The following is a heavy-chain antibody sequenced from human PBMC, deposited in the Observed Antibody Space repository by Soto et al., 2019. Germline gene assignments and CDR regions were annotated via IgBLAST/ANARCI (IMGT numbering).Heavy chain of an antibody. D-gene: IGHD1-7*01. Sequence: SETLSLTCTVSGGSISSSSYYWGWIRQPPGKGLEWIGSIYYSGSTYYNPSLKSRVTISVDTSKNQFSLKLSSVTAADTAVYYCARHAVVTGTTSPYYYYYGMDVWGQGTTVTVSS. CDR1: GGSISSSSYY. CDR3: ARHAVVTGTTSPYYYYYGMDV. CDR2: IYYSGST. V-gene: IGHV4-39*01. J-gene: IGHJ6*02.